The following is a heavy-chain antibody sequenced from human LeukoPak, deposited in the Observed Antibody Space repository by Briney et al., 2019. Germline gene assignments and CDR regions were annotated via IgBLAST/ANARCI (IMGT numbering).Heavy chain of an antibody. CDR3: AKDRLMDPGTFTGYFDS. CDR1: GFTFSSYA. CDR2: ISYDGSNK. Sequence: PGGSLRLSCAASGFTFSSYAMHWVRQAPGKGLEWVAVISYDGSNKYYADSVKGRFTISRDNSKNTLYLQMNSLRGEDTAVYYCAKDRLMDPGTFTGYFDSWGQGILVAVSS. D-gene: IGHD3-9*01. J-gene: IGHJ4*02. V-gene: IGHV3-30*04.